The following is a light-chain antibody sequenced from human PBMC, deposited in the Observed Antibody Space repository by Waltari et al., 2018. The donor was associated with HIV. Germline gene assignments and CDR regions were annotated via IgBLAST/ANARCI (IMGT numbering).Light chain of an antibody. CDR1: TINYDS. CDR2: AGT. J-gene: IGLJ2*01. Sequence: QSALTQPASVSGSPGQSVTISCTGPTINYDSVSWYQQHPAKAPTLIIFAGTYRPSVISNRFSASKSGNTASLAISGLQAEDEAHYYCSSYAASGSVIFGGGTNLTVL. CDR3: SSYAASGSVI. V-gene: IGLV2-14*03.